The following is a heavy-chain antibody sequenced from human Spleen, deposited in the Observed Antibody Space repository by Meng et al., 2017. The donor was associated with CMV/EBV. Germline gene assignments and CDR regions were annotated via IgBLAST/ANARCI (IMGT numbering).Heavy chain of an antibody. J-gene: IGHJ3*02. V-gene: IGHV3-30-3*01. CDR3: ARDGVSLYSSSLDI. Sequence: RLSCAASGFKFTSYAMHWVRQTPGKGLEWVAVISYEGTRIFYADSVKGRFTISRDNSKDTLFLQMNRLRTEDTGVYFCARDGVSLYSSSLDIWGQGTMVTVSS. CDR1: GFKFTSYA. D-gene: IGHD6-6*01. CDR2: ISYEGTRI.